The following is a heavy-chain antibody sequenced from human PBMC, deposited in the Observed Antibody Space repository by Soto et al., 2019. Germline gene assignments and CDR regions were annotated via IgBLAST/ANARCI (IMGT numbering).Heavy chain of an antibody. CDR3: ARVLIAGVTTD. J-gene: IGHJ4*02. CDR2: SNHVGNT. D-gene: IGHD5-18*01. V-gene: IGHV4-34*01. Sequence: QVQLQQWGAGLLKPSETLSLTCAVYGGSFSGYYWSWIRQPPGKGLEWIGESNHVGNTNYNPSLKSRVTMSVEPSKNQFSLRLSSVTAADTAVYYCARVLIAGVTTDWGQGTLVLVSS. CDR1: GGSFSGYY.